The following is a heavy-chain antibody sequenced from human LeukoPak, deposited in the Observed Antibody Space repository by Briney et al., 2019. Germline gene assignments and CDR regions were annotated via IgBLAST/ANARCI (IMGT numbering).Heavy chain of an antibody. CDR2: IYYSGST. CDR1: GGSISSYY. D-gene: IGHD1-26*01. CDR3: ARSVGSERDFDY. J-gene: IGHJ4*02. V-gene: IGHV4-59*01. Sequence: SETLSLTCTVSGGSISSYYWSWIRQPPGKGLEWIGYIYYSGSTNYNPSLKSRVTISVDTSKNQFSLKLSSVTAADTAVYYCARSVGSERDFDYWGQGTLVPVSS.